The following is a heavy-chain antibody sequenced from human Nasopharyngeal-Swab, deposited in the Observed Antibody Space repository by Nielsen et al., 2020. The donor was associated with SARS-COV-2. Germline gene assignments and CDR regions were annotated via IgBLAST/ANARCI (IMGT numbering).Heavy chain of an antibody. Sequence: ASVKVSCKASNYTFTSYGISWVRQAPGQGLEWMGWINTYNGNTNYVQRLQGRVTMTTDTSTSTAYMELRSLRSDDTAVYYCARSLSPDYFDSWGQGTLVTVSS. D-gene: IGHD5/OR15-5a*01. J-gene: IGHJ4*02. CDR1: NYTFTSYG. V-gene: IGHV1-18*04. CDR2: INTYNGNT. CDR3: ARSLSPDYFDS.